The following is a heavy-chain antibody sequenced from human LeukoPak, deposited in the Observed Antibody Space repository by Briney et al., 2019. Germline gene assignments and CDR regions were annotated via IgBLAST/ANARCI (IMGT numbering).Heavy chain of an antibody. J-gene: IGHJ4*02. V-gene: IGHV4-38-2*02. Sequence: SETLSLTCTVSGYSISSGYYWGWIRQPPGKGLEWIGSIYHSGSTYYNPSLKSRVTISVDTSKNQFSLKLSSVTAADTAVYYCARDHGYNYPFDYWSQGTLVTVSS. CDR2: IYHSGST. CDR1: GYSISSGYY. CDR3: ARDHGYNYPFDY. D-gene: IGHD5-24*01.